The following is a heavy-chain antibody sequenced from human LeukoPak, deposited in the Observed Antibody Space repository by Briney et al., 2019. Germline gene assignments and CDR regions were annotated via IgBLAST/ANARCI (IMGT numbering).Heavy chain of an antibody. CDR2: IYSSGNT. V-gene: IGHV4-59*08. CDR3: ARHVGIHLWSLYFDY. CDR1: GGSISSYY. D-gene: IGHD5-18*01. J-gene: IGHJ4*02. Sequence: SETLSLTCFASGGSISSYYWSWIRQPPGKGLEWIGYIYSSGNTDYNPSLKSRATISLGTPNHQFSLKLTSVTAADTAVYYCARHVGIHLWSLYFDYWGQGSLVTVSS.